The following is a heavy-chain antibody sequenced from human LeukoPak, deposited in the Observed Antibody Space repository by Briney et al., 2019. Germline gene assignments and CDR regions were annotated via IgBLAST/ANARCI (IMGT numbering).Heavy chain of an antibody. CDR1: GDSISSRSW. CDR2: TYHSGTT. D-gene: IGHD6-19*01. J-gene: IGHJ4*02. CDR3: AKDVGSLAGNS. V-gene: IGHV4-4*02. Sequence: SETLSLTCTVSGDSISSRSWWNWVRQPPGKGLEWIGETYHSGTTNYNPSLNSRVTISVDKSKNQFSLKLTSVTAADTAFYYCAKDVGSLAGNSWGQGTLVTVSS.